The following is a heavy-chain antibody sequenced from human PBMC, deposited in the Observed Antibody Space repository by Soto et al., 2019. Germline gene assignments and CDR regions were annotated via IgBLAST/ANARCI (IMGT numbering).Heavy chain of an antibody. CDR2: ISAYNGNT. J-gene: IGHJ6*02. V-gene: IGHV1-18*01. Sequence: ASGKVCCKASGYTFTRYGNSWVRQAPGQGLEWMGWISAYNGNTNYAQKLQGRVTMTTDTSTSTAYMELRSLRSDDTAVYYCARDNNYDFWSGYYSYYYYYGMDVWGQGTTVTVSS. D-gene: IGHD3-3*01. CDR1: GYTFTRYG. CDR3: ARDNNYDFWSGYYSYYYYYGMDV.